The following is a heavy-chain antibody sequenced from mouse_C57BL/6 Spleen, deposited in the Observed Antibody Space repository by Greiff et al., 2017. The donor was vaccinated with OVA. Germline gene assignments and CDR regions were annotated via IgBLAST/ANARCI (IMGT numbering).Heavy chain of an antibody. CDR3: ARYDVDYYAMDY. Sequence: VMLVESGAELVRPGTSVKVSCKASGYAFTNYLIEWVKQRPGQGLEWIGVINPGSGGTNYNEKFKGKATLTADKSSSTAYMQLSSLTSEDSAVYFCARYDVDYYAMDYWGQGTSVTVSS. D-gene: IGHD2-12*01. CDR2: INPGSGGT. V-gene: IGHV1-54*01. CDR1: GYAFTNYL. J-gene: IGHJ4*01.